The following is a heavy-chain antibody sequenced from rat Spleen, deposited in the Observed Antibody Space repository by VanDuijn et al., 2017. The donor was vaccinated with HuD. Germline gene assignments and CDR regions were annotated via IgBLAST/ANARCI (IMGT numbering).Heavy chain of an antibody. CDR2: IFYDGNST. J-gene: IGHJ2*01. CDR1: GFTFSDYA. V-gene: IGHV5S10*01. Sequence: EVQLVESGGGLVQPGNSLKLSCAASGFTFSDYAMAWVRQSPKKGLEWVATIFYDGNSTYYRDSVKGRFTISRDNAKSTLYLQMDSLRSEDTATYYCATGSLGYWGQGVMVTVSS. CDR3: ATGSLGY. D-gene: IGHD1-12*01.